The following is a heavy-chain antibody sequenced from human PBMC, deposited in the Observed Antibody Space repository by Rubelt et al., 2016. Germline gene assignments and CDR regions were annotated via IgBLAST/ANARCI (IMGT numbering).Heavy chain of an antibody. Sequence: GKGLEWVSGISASGGATYYADSVKGRFTISRDNSKNTLYLQMNSLRAEDTAVYYCAKETIFGRVGNFDYWGQGTLVTVSS. D-gene: IGHD3-3*01. CDR3: AKETIFGRVGNFDY. CDR2: ISASGGAT. J-gene: IGHJ4*02. V-gene: IGHV3-23*01.